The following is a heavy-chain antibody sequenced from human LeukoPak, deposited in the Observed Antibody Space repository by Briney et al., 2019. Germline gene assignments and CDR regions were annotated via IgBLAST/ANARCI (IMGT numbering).Heavy chain of an antibody. J-gene: IGHJ6*02. Sequence: ASVKVSCKVSGYTLTELSMHWVRQAPGKGLEWMGGFDPEDGETIYPQKFQGRVTMTEDTSTDTAYMELSSLRSEDTAVYYCATDGTPSSSWYVSPYYYGMDVWGQGTTVTVSS. CDR3: ATDGTPSSSWYVSPYYYGMDV. D-gene: IGHD6-13*01. CDR2: FDPEDGET. CDR1: GYTLTELS. V-gene: IGHV1-24*01.